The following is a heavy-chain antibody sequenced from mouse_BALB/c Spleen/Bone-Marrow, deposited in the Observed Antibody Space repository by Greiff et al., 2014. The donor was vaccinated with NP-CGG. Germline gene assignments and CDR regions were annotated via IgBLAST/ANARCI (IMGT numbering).Heavy chain of an antibody. Sequence: VMLVESGPELVKPGALVKISCKASGYTFTTYDINWVKQRPGQGLEWIGWISPGDGNTNYNEKFKGKATLTADKSSSTAYMQLSGLTSENSAVYFCARGGDYHYFDYWGQGTTLTVSS. CDR1: GYTFTTYD. D-gene: IGHD2-4*01. J-gene: IGHJ2*01. V-gene: IGHV1S56*01. CDR2: ISPGDGNT. CDR3: ARGGDYHYFDY.